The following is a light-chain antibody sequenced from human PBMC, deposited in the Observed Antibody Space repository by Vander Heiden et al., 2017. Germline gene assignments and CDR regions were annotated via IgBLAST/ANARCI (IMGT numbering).Light chain of an antibody. J-gene: IGKJ1*01. CDR2: LGS. V-gene: IGKV2-28*01. CDR3: MQALQTPA. CDR1: QSLLHGNGYNY. Sequence: EIVMTQSPLSLPVTPGEPASISCRSSQSLLHGNGYNYLDWYLQKPGQSPQLLIYLGSNRASGVPDRFSGSGSGTDFTLKISRVEAEDVGIYYCMQALQTPAFGQGTKVEIK.